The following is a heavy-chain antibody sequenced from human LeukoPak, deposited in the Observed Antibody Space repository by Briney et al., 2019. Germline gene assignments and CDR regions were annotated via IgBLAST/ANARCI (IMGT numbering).Heavy chain of an antibody. J-gene: IGHJ5*02. Sequence: GGSLRLSCAASGFTFSGYGMHWVRQAPGKGLEWVAFIRYDGSNKYYADSVKGRFTISRDNSKNTLYLQMNSLRAEDTAVYYCAKPSYGDYKNWFDPWGQGTLVTVSS. CDR2: IRYDGSNK. CDR3: AKPSYGDYKNWFDP. V-gene: IGHV3-30*02. CDR1: GFTFSGYG. D-gene: IGHD4-17*01.